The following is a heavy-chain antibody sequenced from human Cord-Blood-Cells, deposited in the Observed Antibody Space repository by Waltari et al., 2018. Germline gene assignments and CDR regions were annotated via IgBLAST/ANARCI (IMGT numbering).Heavy chain of an antibody. J-gene: IGHJ4*02. Sequence: EVQLLESGGGLVQPGGSLRLSCAASGFTFSSYAMSWVRQAPGKGLAGVSAVSGSVGRTYYADSVKGRFPISRDNSKNTLYLQMNSLRAEDTAVYYCAKDFEYSSSYFDYWGQGTLVTVSS. D-gene: IGHD6-6*01. CDR1: GFTFSSYA. V-gene: IGHV3-23*01. CDR2: VSGSVGRT. CDR3: AKDFEYSSSYFDY.